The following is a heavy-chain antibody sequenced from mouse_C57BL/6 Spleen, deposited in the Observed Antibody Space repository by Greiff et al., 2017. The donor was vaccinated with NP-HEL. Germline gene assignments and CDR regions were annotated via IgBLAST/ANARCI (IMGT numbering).Heavy chain of an antibody. J-gene: IGHJ1*03. CDR3: ARWYSLGYFDV. V-gene: IGHV1-50*01. CDR1: GYTFTSYW. CDR2: IDPSDSYT. Sequence: QVQLQQPGAELVKPGASVKLSCKASGYTFTSYWMQWVKQRPGQGLEWIGEIDPSDSYTNSNQKFKGKATLTVDTSSSTAYMQLSSLTSEDSAVYYCARWYSLGYFDVWGTGTTVTVSS. D-gene: IGHD1-1*02.